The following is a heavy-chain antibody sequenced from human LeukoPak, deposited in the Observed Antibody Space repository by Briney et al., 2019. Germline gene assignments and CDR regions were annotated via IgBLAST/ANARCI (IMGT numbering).Heavy chain of an antibody. D-gene: IGHD3-22*01. V-gene: IGHV1-69*04. CDR2: IIPILGIA. CDR1: GGTFSSYA. J-gene: IGHJ4*02. CDR3: ARGRQYYDSSGYYPFDY. Sequence: SVKVSCKASGGTFSSYAISWVRQAPGQGLEWMGRIIPILGIANYAQKFQGRVTITADKSTSTAYMELSSLRSEDTAVYYCARGRQYYDSSGYYPFDYWGQGTLVTVSS.